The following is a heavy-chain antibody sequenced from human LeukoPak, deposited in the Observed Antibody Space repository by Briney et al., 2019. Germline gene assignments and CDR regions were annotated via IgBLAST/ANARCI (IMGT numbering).Heavy chain of an antibody. Sequence: SVKVSCKASGGTFNNYAISWVRLAPGQGLEWMGGIIPIFGTANYAQKFQGRVTITADVSTSTAYMELSSLRSEDTAVYYCARCQTPYDSSGYGAFDIWGQGTMVTVSS. CDR2: IIPIFGTA. CDR3: ARCQTPYDSSGYGAFDI. J-gene: IGHJ3*02. CDR1: GGTFNNYA. D-gene: IGHD3-22*01. V-gene: IGHV1-69*13.